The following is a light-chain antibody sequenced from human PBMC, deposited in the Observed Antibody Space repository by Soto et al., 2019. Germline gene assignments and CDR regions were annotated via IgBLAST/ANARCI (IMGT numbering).Light chain of an antibody. CDR1: QNVTGSF. CDR2: NAF. Sequence: EIVLTQSPGTLSLSPGERGTVSCRASQNVTGSFLAWYQQKPGQAPRLLIYNAFNRATGIPDRFSGSGSGTDFTLTIRRLEPEEFAVYYCKQYGSSPFTFGQGTQVEIK. V-gene: IGKV3-20*01. CDR3: KQYGSSPFT. J-gene: IGKJ2*01.